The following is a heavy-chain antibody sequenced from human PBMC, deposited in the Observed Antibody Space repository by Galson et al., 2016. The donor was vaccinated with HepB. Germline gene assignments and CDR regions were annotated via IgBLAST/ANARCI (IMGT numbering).Heavy chain of an antibody. J-gene: IGHJ6*02. CDR3: ASGSGPGDGMDV. D-gene: IGHD1-26*01. CDR2: IGTAGDT. V-gene: IGHV3-13*01. Sequence: SLRLSCAASGFIFSGYDMHWFRHATGEGLQWVLAIGTAGDTYYQGSVKSRLIIFIENAKNSLYLQINSRRAGDTAVYYCASGSGPGDGMDVWGQGTTVTVSS. CDR1: GFIFSGYD.